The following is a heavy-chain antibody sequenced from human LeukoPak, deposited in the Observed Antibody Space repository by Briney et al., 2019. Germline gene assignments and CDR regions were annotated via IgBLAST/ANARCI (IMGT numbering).Heavy chain of an antibody. V-gene: IGHV3-15*01. CDR1: GFTFSNPW. Sequence: GGSLRLSCAASGFTFSNPWMSWVRQAPGKGLEWVGRIKSKTDGGKTDYAAPVKGRFTISRDDSKTTLYLQMNSLKTEDAAVYYCTTDCSSASCFGDGAFDIWGQGTMVTVSS. CDR2: IKSKTDGGKT. CDR3: TTDCSSASCFGDGAFDI. D-gene: IGHD2-2*01. J-gene: IGHJ3*02.